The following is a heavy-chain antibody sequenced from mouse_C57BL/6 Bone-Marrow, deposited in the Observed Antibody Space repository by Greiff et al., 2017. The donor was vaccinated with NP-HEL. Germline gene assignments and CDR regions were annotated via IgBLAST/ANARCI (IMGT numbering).Heavy chain of an antibody. V-gene: IGHV1-66*01. Sequence: QVQLQQSGPELVKPGASVKISCKASGYSFTSYYIHWVKQRPGQGLEWIGWIYPGSGNTKYNEKFKGKATLTADTSSSTAYMQLSSLTSEDSAVYYCARALYYYGSGGFAYWGQGTLVTVSA. J-gene: IGHJ3*01. CDR1: GYSFTSYY. CDR2: IYPGSGNT. D-gene: IGHD1-1*01. CDR3: ARALYYYGSGGFAY.